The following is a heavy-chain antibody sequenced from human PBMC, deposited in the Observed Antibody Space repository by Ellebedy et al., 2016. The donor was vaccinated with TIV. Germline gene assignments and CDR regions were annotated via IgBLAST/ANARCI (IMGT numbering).Heavy chain of an antibody. CDR1: GYTFTSYD. CDR2: MNPNSGNT. D-gene: IGHD1-1*01. J-gene: IGHJ5*02. CDR3: ARNKQLERWFDT. V-gene: IGHV1-8*01. Sequence: AASVKVSCKASGYTFTSYDINWVRQATGQGLEWMGWMNPNSGNTGYAQKFQGRVTMTRNTSTSTAYMELRSLRSEDTAVYYCARNKQLERWFDTWGQGTLVIVS.